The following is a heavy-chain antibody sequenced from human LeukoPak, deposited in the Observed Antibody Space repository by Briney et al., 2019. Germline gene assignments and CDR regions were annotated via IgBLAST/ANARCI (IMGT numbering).Heavy chain of an antibody. CDR3: AKCGPYSSKWYFNLIAY. Sequence: GGSLRLSCAASGFIFSSYGMHWVRQAPGKGLEWVALIWYDGSNRDYADSVKGRFTVSRDNSKNTVYLQMNSLSPEDTAVYYCAKCGPYSSKWYFNLIAYWGHGTLVTVSS. CDR2: IWYDGSNR. V-gene: IGHV3-30*02. D-gene: IGHD6-13*01. CDR1: GFIFSSYG. J-gene: IGHJ4*01.